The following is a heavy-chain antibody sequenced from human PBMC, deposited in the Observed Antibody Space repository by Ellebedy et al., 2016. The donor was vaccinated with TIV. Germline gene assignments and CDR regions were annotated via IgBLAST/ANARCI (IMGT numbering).Heavy chain of an antibody. J-gene: IGHJ5*02. CDR3: ARDDPSGWLDP. D-gene: IGHD3-10*01. Sequence: MPSETLSLTCTVSGGSVSSGRYYWSWIRQPPGKGLEWVRYIYYSGSTNYNPSLKSRVTISIDTSKNQFSLRLTSVTAADTAVYYCARDDPSGWLDPWGQGTLVTVSS. CDR2: IYYSGST. V-gene: IGHV4-61*01. CDR1: GGSVSSGRYY.